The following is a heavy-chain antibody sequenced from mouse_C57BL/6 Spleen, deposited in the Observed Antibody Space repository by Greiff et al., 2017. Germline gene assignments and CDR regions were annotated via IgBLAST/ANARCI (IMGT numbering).Heavy chain of an antibody. D-gene: IGHD2-5*01. Sequence: QVQLQQPGAELVKPGASVKLSCKASGYTFTSYWMQWVKQRPGQGLEWIGEIDPSDSYTNYNQKFKGKATLTVDTSSSTAYMQLSSLTSEDSAVYYCARGDYSNHYFDYWGQGTTLTVSS. CDR2: IDPSDSYT. CDR3: ARGDYSNHYFDY. V-gene: IGHV1-50*01. J-gene: IGHJ2*01. CDR1: GYTFTSYW.